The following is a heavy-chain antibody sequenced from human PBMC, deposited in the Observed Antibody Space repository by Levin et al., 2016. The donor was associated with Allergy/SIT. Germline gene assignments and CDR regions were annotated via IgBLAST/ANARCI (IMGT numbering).Heavy chain of an antibody. D-gene: IGHD2-2*01. Sequence: WVRQAPGQGLEWMGWISAYNGNTNYAQKLQGRVTMTTDTSTSTAYMELRSLRSDDTAVYYCARDLYCSSTSCYNWFDPWGQGTLVTVSS. V-gene: IGHV1-18*01. CDR2: ISAYNGNT. J-gene: IGHJ5*02. CDR3: ARDLYCSSTSCYNWFDP.